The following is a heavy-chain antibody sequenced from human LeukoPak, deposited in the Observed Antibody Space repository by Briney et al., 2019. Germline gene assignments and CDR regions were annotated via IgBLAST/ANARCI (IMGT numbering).Heavy chain of an antibody. V-gene: IGHV4-59*12. CDR2: IYYSGST. CDR3: ASQGGDDYTLDY. D-gene: IGHD4-11*01. CDR1: GGSIGSYY. J-gene: IGHJ4*02. Sequence: SETLSLTCTVSGGSIGSYYWSWIRQPPGKGLEWIGYIYYSGSTNYNPSLKSRVTISVDTSKNQFSLKLSSVTAADTAVYYCASQGGDDYTLDYWGQGTLVTVSS.